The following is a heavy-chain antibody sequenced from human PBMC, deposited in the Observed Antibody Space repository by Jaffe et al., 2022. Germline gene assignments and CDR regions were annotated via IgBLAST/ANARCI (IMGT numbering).Heavy chain of an antibody. CDR3: AKDIGDYGDYEYYFDY. J-gene: IGHJ4*02. D-gene: IGHD4-17*01. Sequence: EVQLVESGGVVVQPGGSLRLSCAASGFTFDDYTMHWVRQAPGKGLEWVSLISWDGGSTYYADSVKGRFTISRDNSKNSLYLQMNSLRTEDTALYYCAKDIGDYGDYEYYFDYWGQGTLVTVSS. V-gene: IGHV3-43*01. CDR2: ISWDGGST. CDR1: GFTFDDYT.